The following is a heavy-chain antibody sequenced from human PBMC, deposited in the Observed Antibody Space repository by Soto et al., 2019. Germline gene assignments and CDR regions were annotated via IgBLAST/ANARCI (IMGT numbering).Heavy chain of an antibody. CDR2: INHSGST. V-gene: IGHV4-34*01. J-gene: IGHJ5*02. Sequence: SETLSLTCAVYGGSFSGYYWSWIRQPPGKGLEWIGEINHSGSTNYNPSLKSRVTISVDTSKNQFSLKLSSVTAADTAVYYCARGIAARPNWFDPWGQGTLVT. D-gene: IGHD6-6*01. CDR1: GGSFSGYY. CDR3: ARGIAARPNWFDP.